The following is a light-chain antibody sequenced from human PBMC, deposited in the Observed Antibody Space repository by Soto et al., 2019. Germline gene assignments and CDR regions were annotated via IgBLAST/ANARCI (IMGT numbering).Light chain of an antibody. Sequence: QSALTQPASVSGSPGQSITISCTGTSSDVGGYNYVSWYQHHPGKAPKLMIYEVSNRPSGGSNRFSGSKSGNTASLTISGLQAEGEADYYCSSYTSNSVVFGGGTKLTVL. V-gene: IGLV2-14*01. CDR1: SSDVGGYNY. CDR2: EVS. J-gene: IGLJ2*01. CDR3: SSYTSNSVV.